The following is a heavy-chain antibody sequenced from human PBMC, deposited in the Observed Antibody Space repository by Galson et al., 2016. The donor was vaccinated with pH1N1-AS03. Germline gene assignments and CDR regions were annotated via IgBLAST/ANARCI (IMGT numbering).Heavy chain of an antibody. D-gene: IGHD6-13*01. Sequence: PALVKPPQTLTLTCTFSGFSLHTDGMRVSWIRQPPGKALEWLARIDWDDDKFYRTSLKTRLTISKDTSKNQVFLTFTNVGPVDTATYYCGLTGIAATGYFDYWGQGTLVTVSS. CDR3: GLTGIAATGYFDY. CDR1: GFSLHTDGMR. J-gene: IGHJ4*02. V-gene: IGHV2-70*04. CDR2: IDWDDDK.